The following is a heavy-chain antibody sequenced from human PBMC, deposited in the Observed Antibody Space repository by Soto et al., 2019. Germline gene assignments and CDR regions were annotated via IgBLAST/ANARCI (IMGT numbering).Heavy chain of an antibody. Sequence: PSETLSLTCTVSGGSINNYYWSWIRQPPGKGLEWIGYIYYSGRTSYNPSLKSRVTISVDTSKNQFSLKLSSVTAEDTAVYYCAKAVVKIDYWGQGTLVTVSS. J-gene: IGHJ4*02. CDR2: IYYSGRT. V-gene: IGHV4-59*12. D-gene: IGHD2-15*01. CDR1: GGSINNYY. CDR3: AKAVVKIDY.